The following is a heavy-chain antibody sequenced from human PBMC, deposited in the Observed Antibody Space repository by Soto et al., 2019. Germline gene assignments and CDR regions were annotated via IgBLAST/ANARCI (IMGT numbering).Heavy chain of an antibody. CDR1: GYTSIRYS. CDR2: IKQEGSAV. CDR3: ARDRRVGTRYYFDY. V-gene: IGHV3-7*01. D-gene: IGHD3-16*01. J-gene: IGHJ4*02. Sequence: SCKASGYTSIRYSIHWVSQAPGKGPELVASIKQEGSAVHFADAVRGRFFISRNNAYQSLVLEMSSLRDDDTTMYYCARDRRVGTRYYFDYWGQGTLVTVSS.